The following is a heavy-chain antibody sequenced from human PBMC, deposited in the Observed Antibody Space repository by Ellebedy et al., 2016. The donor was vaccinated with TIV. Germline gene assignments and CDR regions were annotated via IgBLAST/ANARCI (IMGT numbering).Heavy chain of an antibody. J-gene: IGHJ4*01. V-gene: IGHV3-48*02. Sequence: GESLKISXAASGFPFSTYAMNWVRQAPGKGLEWVSYINRPSTAIYYAESVKGRFTISRDNAKDSLYLYMSNLRDDDTAVYYCVRDIPNWALDYWGHGTLVTVSS. CDR2: INRPSTAI. CDR1: GFPFSTYA. D-gene: IGHD7-27*01. CDR3: VRDIPNWALDY.